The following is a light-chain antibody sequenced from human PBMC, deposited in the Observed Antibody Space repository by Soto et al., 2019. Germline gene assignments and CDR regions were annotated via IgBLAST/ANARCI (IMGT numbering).Light chain of an antibody. CDR2: LGS. J-gene: IGKJ2*01. Sequence: EIVMTQSPLSLPVTPGEPASISCRSSQSLLHSNGYNYLDWYLQKPGQSPQLLIYLGSTRASGVPDRFSGSASGTDFTLKITRVEAEDVGIYYCMQALQTPNTFGQGTKVDIK. CDR1: QSLLHSNGYNY. V-gene: IGKV2-28*01. CDR3: MQALQTPNT.